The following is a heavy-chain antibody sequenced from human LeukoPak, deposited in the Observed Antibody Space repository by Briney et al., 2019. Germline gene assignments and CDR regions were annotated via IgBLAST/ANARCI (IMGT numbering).Heavy chain of an antibody. Sequence: GGSLRLSCAASGFTFSNYAMGCVRQAPGKGLEWVSATSGSGGTTYYADSVKGRFTISRDNSKNTLYLQMNSLRAEDTAVYYCAKVATWTYFDSWGQGTLVTVSS. J-gene: IGHJ4*02. CDR1: GFTFSNYA. V-gene: IGHV3-23*01. CDR2: TSGSGGTT. CDR3: AKVATWTYFDS. D-gene: IGHD3/OR15-3a*01.